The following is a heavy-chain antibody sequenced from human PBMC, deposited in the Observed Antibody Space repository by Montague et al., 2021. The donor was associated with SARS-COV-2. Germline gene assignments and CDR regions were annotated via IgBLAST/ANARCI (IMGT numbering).Heavy chain of an antibody. J-gene: IGHJ4*02. V-gene: IGHV3-30*04. CDR2: ISYDGSNK. Sequence: SLRLSCAASEFTFSSYALHWVRQAPGKGLECVAVISYDGSNKYYADSVKGRFTISRDNSRNRLYLQMDSLGAEDTAVYYCARGPYGSGSYYTPLEYWGQGTLVTVSS. D-gene: IGHD3-10*01. CDR1: EFTFSSYA. CDR3: ARGPYGSGSYYTPLEY.